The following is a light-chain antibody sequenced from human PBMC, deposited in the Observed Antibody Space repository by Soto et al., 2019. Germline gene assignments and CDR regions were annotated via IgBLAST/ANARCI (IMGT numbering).Light chain of an antibody. V-gene: IGLV2-14*01. CDR2: DVS. CDR1: SSDVGGYNY. CDR3: SSYTSSSTLVV. Sequence: QSVLTQPASVSGSPGQSITISCTGTSSDVGGYNYVSWYQQHPGKAPKLMIYDVSNRPSGVSNRFSGSKSGNTASLTISGLQAEDEADYYCSSYTSSSTLVVFGGGIKLTVL. J-gene: IGLJ2*01.